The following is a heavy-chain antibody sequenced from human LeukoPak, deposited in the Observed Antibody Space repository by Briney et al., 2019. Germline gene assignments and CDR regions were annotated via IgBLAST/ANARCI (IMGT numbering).Heavy chain of an antibody. J-gene: IGHJ4*02. D-gene: IGHD6-19*01. Sequence: KPSGTLSLTCTVPGGSISSYYWSWIRQPPGKGLEWIGYIYYSGSTNYNPSLKSRVTISVDTSKNQFSLKLSSVTAADTAVYYCARHRDNSSGWPYFDYWGQGTLVTVSS. CDR3: ARHRDNSSGWPYFDY. CDR1: GGSISSYY. V-gene: IGHV4-59*08. CDR2: IYYSGST.